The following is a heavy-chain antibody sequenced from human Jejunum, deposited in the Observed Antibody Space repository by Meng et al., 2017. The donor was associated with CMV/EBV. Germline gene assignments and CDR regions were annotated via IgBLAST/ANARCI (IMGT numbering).Heavy chain of an antibody. CDR2: LWYDGSRK. CDR3: ARDNDGSSHYSQFDY. CDR1: GFPLKCDG. V-gene: IGHV3-33*01. Sequence: SGFPLKCDGLHWVRPFPGKGLELVAVLWYDGSRKYFADSVQGRFSISRDDSKNTVYLQMNSLRAEDTAVYYCARDNDGSSHYSQFDYWGQGTLVTVSS. J-gene: IGHJ4*02. D-gene: IGHD3-22*01.